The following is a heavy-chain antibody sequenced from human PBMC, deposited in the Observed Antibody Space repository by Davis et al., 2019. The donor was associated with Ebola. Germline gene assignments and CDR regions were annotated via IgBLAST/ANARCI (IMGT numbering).Heavy chain of an antibody. D-gene: IGHD4-23*01. V-gene: IGHV5-51*01. J-gene: IGHJ4*02. CDR1: GYRFSAYW. CDR3: ARPAYGGSSGYFDS. CDR2: ISPFDSDI. Sequence: KVSCKASGYRFSAYWIGWVRQMPGKGLEWMAIISPFDSDIRYSPSFQGHVTFSADKSINTAYLQWTSLKASDTAIYFCARPAYGGSSGYFDSWGQGTLVTVSS.